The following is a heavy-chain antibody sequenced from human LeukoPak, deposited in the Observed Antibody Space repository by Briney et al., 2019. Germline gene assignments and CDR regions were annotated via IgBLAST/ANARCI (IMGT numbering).Heavy chain of an antibody. Sequence: SETLSLTCAVSGGSISSGGYSWSWIRQPPGKGLEWIGYIYHSGSTYYNPSLKSRVTISVDTSKNQFSLKLSSVTAADTAVYYCARRGMARPNCSGGSCYSEIGAFDIWGQGTMVTVSS. CDR3: ARRGMARPNCSGGSCYSEIGAFDI. D-gene: IGHD2-15*01. CDR2: IYHSGST. CDR1: GGSISSGGYS. J-gene: IGHJ3*02. V-gene: IGHV4-30-2*01.